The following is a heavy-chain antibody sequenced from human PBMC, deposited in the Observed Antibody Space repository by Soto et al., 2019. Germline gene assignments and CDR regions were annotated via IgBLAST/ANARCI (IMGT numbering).Heavy chain of an antibody. J-gene: IGHJ4*02. D-gene: IGHD2-15*01. CDR2: INHSGST. Sequence: QVQLQQWGAGLLKPSETQSLTCAVYGGSFSGYYWSWIRQPPGKGLEWIGEINHSGSTNYNPSLKSRVTISVDTSKNQFSLKLSSVTAADTAVYYCARVFCSGGSCYSGLDYWGQGTLVTVSS. V-gene: IGHV4-34*01. CDR3: ARVFCSGGSCYSGLDY. CDR1: GGSFSGYY.